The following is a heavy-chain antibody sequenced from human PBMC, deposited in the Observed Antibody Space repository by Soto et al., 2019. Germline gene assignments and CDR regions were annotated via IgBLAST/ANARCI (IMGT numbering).Heavy chain of an antibody. CDR3: AKAPPGIVVVVAANRVTYYMDV. Sequence: GGSLRLSCAASGFTFSSYAMSWVRQAPGKGLEWVSAISGSGGSTYYADSVKGRFTISRDNSKNTLYLQMNSLRAEDTAVYYCAKAPPGIVVVVAANRVTYYMDVWGKGTTVTVSS. CDR2: ISGSGGST. V-gene: IGHV3-23*01. J-gene: IGHJ6*03. CDR1: GFTFSSYA. D-gene: IGHD2-15*01.